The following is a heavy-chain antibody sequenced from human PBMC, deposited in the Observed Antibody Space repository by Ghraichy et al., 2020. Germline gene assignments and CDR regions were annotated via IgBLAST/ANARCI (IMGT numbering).Heavy chain of an antibody. D-gene: IGHD2-15*01. CDR3: AREYCSGGRCFFGTGGSRFDY. CDR1: GFTLSNYW. J-gene: IGHJ4*02. CDR2: IKSDGSST. Sequence: GESLNISCAASGFTLSNYWMHWVRQAPGKGLVWVSRIKSDGSSTTYADSVKGRFTISRDNARNTLYLQMNSLRAEDTAVYYCAREYCSGGRCFFGTGGSRFDYWGQGTLVTVSS. V-gene: IGHV3-74*01.